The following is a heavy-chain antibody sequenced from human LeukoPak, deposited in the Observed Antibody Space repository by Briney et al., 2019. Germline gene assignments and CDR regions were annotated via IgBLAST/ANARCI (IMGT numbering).Heavy chain of an antibody. J-gene: IGHJ4*02. D-gene: IGHD3-22*01. V-gene: IGHV3-23*01. CDR1: GFTFSSYA. Sequence: GGSLRLSCAASGFTFSSYAMNWVRQAPGKGLEWVSGISGSGGTTYYADSVQGRFTISRDNSKNTLYVQMNSLRADDTAIYYCVKDSYYYDNSGYYYAKDHWGQGTLVTVSS. CDR2: ISGSGGTT. CDR3: VKDSYYYDNSGYYYAKDH.